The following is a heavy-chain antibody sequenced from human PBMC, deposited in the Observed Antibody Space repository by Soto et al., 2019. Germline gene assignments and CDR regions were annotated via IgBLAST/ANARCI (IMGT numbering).Heavy chain of an antibody. Sequence: PGGSLRLSCAASGFTFSSYAMSWVRQAPGKGLEWVSAISGSGGSTYYADSVKGRFTISRDNSKNTLYLQMNSLRAEDTAVYYCAKDLYDILTGYYDRGFQRWFDPWGQGTLVTVSS. CDR3: AKDLYDILTGYYDRGFQRWFDP. CDR1: GFTFSSYA. CDR2: ISGSGGST. V-gene: IGHV3-23*01. J-gene: IGHJ5*02. D-gene: IGHD3-9*01.